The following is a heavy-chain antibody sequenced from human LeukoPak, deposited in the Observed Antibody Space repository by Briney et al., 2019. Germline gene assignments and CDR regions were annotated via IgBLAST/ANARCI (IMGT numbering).Heavy chain of an antibody. Sequence: ASVKVSCKASGYTFTSYGITWVRQAPGQGLEWMGWINPNSGGTNYAQKFQGRVTMTRDTSISTAYMELSRLRSDDTAVYYCARVGFLEWLPVDYWGQGTLVTVSS. J-gene: IGHJ4*02. V-gene: IGHV1-2*02. CDR3: ARVGFLEWLPVDY. D-gene: IGHD3-3*01. CDR2: INPNSGGT. CDR1: GYTFTSYG.